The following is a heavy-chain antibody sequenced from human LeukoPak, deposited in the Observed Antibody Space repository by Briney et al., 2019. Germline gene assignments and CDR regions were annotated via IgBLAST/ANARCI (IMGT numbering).Heavy chain of an antibody. Sequence: GRSLRLSCAASGFTFSSYEMNWVRQAPGKGLEWVSYISSSGSTIYYAGSVKGRFTISRDNAKNSLYLQMNSLRAEDTAVYYCASGGVVNWFDPWGQGTLVTVSS. CDR3: ASGGVVNWFDP. CDR2: ISSSGSTI. D-gene: IGHD3-3*01. CDR1: GFTFSSYE. J-gene: IGHJ5*02. V-gene: IGHV3-48*03.